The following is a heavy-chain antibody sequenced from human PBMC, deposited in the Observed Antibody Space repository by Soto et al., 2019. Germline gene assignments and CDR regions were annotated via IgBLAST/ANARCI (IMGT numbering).Heavy chain of an antibody. V-gene: IGHV3-33*01. Sequence: SLRLSCAASGFTFSSYGMHWVRQAPGKGLEWVAVIWYEGSNKYYADSVKGRFTISRDNSKNTLYLQMNSLRAEDTAVYYCARAILTGYYFDYWGQGTLVTVSS. D-gene: IGHD3-9*01. CDR2: IWYEGSNK. CDR1: GFTFSSYG. J-gene: IGHJ4*02. CDR3: ARAILTGYYFDY.